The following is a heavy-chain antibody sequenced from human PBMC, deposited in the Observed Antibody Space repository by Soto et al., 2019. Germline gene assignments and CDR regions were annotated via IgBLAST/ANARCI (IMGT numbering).Heavy chain of an antibody. Sequence: QVQLVQSGAEVKKPGSLVKVSCKASGGTFSSYASSWVRQAPGQGVEWMGGIIPISGTANYAQKFQGRVTITADETTSTAYMELSSLRSEDTAVYYCARSTELLSRYYFDYWGQGTLVTVSS. J-gene: IGHJ4*02. CDR3: ARSTELLSRYYFDY. CDR2: IIPISGTA. V-gene: IGHV1-69*01. CDR1: GGTFSSYA. D-gene: IGHD1-26*01.